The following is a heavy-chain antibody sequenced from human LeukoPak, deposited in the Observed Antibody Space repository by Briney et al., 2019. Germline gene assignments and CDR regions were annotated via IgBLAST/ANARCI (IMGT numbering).Heavy chain of an antibody. D-gene: IGHD1-7*01. CDR1: GFTFSSYA. CDR2: ISSSSSYI. J-gene: IGHJ3*02. Sequence: PGGSLRLSCAASGFTFSSYAMSWVRQAPGKGLEWVSSISSSSSYIYYADSVKGRFTISRDNAKNSLYLQMNSLRAEDTAVYYCARESNWNYPDHDAFDIWGQGTMVTVSS. V-gene: IGHV3-21*01. CDR3: ARESNWNYPDHDAFDI.